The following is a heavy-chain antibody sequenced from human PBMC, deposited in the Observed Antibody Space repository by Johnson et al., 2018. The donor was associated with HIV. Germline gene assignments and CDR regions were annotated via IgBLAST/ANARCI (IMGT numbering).Heavy chain of an antibody. J-gene: IGHJ3*02. CDR2: IYSGGST. CDR1: GLTVSSIY. Sequence: VQLVESGGGLVQPGGSLRLSCTASGLTVSSIYMSWVRQAPGKGLEWVSIIYSGGSTYYPDSLKGRFTMSRDNSKKTLYLQMNSLRAEDTAVYYCARDRLGQQLVYAFDIWGQGTMVTVSS. V-gene: IGHV3-66*02. CDR3: ARDRLGQQLVYAFDI. D-gene: IGHD6-13*01.